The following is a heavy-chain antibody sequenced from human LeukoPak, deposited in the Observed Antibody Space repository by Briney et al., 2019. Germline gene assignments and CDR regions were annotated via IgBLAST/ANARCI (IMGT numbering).Heavy chain of an antibody. CDR1: GFNFSSYD. V-gene: IGHV3-23*01. Sequence: GGSLRLSCAASGFNFSSYDMSWVRQAPGRGLEWVSTISGGGDTTYYADSVKGRFTISRDNSKNTLYLQMNSLRAEETAVYYCAKDASYYDFWSGYSQSSFDYWGQGTLVTASS. J-gene: IGHJ4*02. CDR2: ISGGGDTT. CDR3: AKDASYYDFWSGYSQSSFDY. D-gene: IGHD3-3*01.